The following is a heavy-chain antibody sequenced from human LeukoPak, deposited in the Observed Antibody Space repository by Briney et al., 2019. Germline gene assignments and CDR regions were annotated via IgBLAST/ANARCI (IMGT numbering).Heavy chain of an antibody. CDR1: GFTFSSYW. V-gene: IGHV3-7*01. D-gene: IGHD6-13*01. J-gene: IGHJ4*02. CDR2: IKQDGSEK. CDR3: ARGGSSWPFDY. Sequence: GGSLRLSCAASGFTFSSYWMSWVRQAPGKGLEWVANIKQDGSEKYYVDSVKGRFTISRDNAKNSLYPQMNSLRAEDTAVYYCARGGSSWPFDYWGQGTLVTVSS.